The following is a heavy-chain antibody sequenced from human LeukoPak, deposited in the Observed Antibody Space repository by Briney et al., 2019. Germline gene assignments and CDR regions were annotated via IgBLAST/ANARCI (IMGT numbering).Heavy chain of an antibody. V-gene: IGHV4-34*01. CDR1: GGSFSGYY. Sequence: ASETLSLTCAVYGGSFSGYYWSWLRQPPGKGLEWIGEINHSGSTNYNPSLKSRVTISGDTSKNQFSLKLSSVTAADTAVYYCASSREWRRRGLPFYWGQGTLVTVSS. CDR2: INHSGST. D-gene: IGHD3-10*01. J-gene: IGHJ4*02. CDR3: ASSREWRRRGLPFY.